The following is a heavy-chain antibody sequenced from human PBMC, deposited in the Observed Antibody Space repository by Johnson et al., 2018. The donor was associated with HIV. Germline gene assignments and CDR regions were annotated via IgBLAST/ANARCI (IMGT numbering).Heavy chain of an antibody. Sequence: QVQLVESGGGLVQPGGSLRLSCAASGFTFSSYGMHWVRQAPGKGLEWVAVISYDGSNKYYVDSVKGRFTISRDNAKNSLYLQMNSLRAEDTAVYYCAGGVGATYAFDIWGQGTIVTVSS. J-gene: IGHJ3*02. V-gene: IGHV3-30*03. D-gene: IGHD1-26*01. CDR1: GFTFSSYG. CDR3: AGGVGATYAFDI. CDR2: ISYDGSNK.